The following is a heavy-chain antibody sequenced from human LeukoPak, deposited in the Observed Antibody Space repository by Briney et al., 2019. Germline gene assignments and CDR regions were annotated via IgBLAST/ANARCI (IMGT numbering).Heavy chain of an antibody. D-gene: IGHD6-13*01. J-gene: IGHJ4*02. V-gene: IGHV4-39*01. CDR1: GGSISSSSYY. Sequence: PSETLSLTCTVSGGSISSSSYYWGWIRQPPGKGLEWIGSIYYSGSTYYNPSLKSRVTISVDTSKNQFSLKLSSVTAADTAVYYCARSRSWHSLIDYWGQGTLVTASS. CDR2: IYYSGST. CDR3: ARSRSWHSLIDY.